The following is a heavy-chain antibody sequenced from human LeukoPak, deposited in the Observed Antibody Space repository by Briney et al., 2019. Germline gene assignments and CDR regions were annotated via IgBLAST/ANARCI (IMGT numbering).Heavy chain of an antibody. V-gene: IGHV4-30-4*01. CDR1: GGSISSGDYY. J-gene: IGHJ6*04. Sequence: SGTLSLTCTVSGGSISSGDYYWSWIRQPPGKGLEWIGYIYYSGSTYYNPSLKSRVTISVDTSKNQFSLKLSSVTAADTAVYYCARETGGIAAAGTRYYYYGMDVWGKGTTVTVSS. CDR3: ARETGGIAAAGTRYYYYGMDV. D-gene: IGHD6-13*01. CDR2: IYYSGST.